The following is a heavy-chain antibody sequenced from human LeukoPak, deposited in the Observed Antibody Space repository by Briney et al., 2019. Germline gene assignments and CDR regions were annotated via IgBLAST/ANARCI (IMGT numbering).Heavy chain of an antibody. CDR2: IYYSGTT. V-gene: IGHV4-39*07. CDR3: ARDEPLYQLPPGWFDP. J-gene: IGHJ5*02. CDR1: GGSIISNSYY. Sequence: SETLXLTCTVSGGSIISNSYYWAWIRQPPGKGLEWIGTIYYSGTTYYNPSLKSRVTISVDTSENHFSLKLSSVTAADTAVYYCARDEPLYQLPPGWFDPWGQGTLVTVSS. D-gene: IGHD2-2*01.